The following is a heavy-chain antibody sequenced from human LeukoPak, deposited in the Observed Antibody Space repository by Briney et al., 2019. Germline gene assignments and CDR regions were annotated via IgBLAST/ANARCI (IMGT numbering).Heavy chain of an antibody. CDR3: VRDRVDYGDHVFDY. CDR2: INSDGIIT. D-gene: IGHD4/OR15-4a*01. V-gene: IGHV3-74*01. J-gene: IGHJ4*02. Sequence: PGGSRRLSCAASGFTFSSYWMHWVRQAPGRGLVWVSRINSDGIITTYADSVKGRFTISRDNAKNTLYLQMNSLRAEDTAVYYCVRDRVDYGDHVFDYWGQGTLVTVSS. CDR1: GFTFSSYW.